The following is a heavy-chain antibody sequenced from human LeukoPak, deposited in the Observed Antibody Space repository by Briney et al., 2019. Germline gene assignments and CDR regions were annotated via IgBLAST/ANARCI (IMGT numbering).Heavy chain of an antibody. CDR3: ARDSVGATGSAFDI. V-gene: IGHV3-21*01. J-gene: IGHJ3*02. CDR1: GFTFSSYS. CDR2: ISGSTSYI. D-gene: IGHD1-26*01. Sequence: GGSLRLSCAASGFTFSSYSMNWVRQAPGKGLEWVSSISGSTSYIYYADSVKGRFTISRGNAKNSLYLQMNSLRAEDTAVYYCARDSVGATGSAFDIWGQGTMVTVSS.